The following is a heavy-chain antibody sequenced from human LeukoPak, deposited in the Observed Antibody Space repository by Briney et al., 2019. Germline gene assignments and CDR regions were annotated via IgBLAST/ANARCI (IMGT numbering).Heavy chain of an antibody. Sequence: PGGSLRLSCAASGFTFRNYAVVWVRQAPGKGLEWVSAITGSGSTTYYAGSVRGRFTIYRDNSKNTLYLQMNSLRGEDTAVYYCGKDPNGDYVGAFDFQRWGQGTLVTVSS. CDR1: GFTFRNYA. D-gene: IGHD4-17*01. J-gene: IGHJ1*01. V-gene: IGHV3-23*01. CDR2: ITGSGSTT. CDR3: GKDPNGDYVGAFDFQR.